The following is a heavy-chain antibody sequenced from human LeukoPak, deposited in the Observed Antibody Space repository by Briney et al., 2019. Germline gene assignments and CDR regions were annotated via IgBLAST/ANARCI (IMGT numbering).Heavy chain of an antibody. V-gene: IGHV4-30-4*01. J-gene: IGHJ5*02. D-gene: IGHD2-2*02. Sequence: SETLSLSCTVSGGSISSGDYYWIWIRQPPGKGLEWIGYIYYSGSTYYNPSLKSRVTISVDTSKNQFSLKLSSVTAADTAVYYCARDRGLDYCSSTSCYTNGATFDPWGQGTLVTVSS. CDR1: GGSISSGDYY. CDR3: ARDRGLDYCSSTSCYTNGATFDP. CDR2: IYYSGST.